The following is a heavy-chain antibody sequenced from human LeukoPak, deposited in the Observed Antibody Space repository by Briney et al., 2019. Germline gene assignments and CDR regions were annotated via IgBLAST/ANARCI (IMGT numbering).Heavy chain of an antibody. CDR2: ISYIGST. V-gene: IGHV4-59*11. CDR3: ARDLVTVTKGFDI. CDR1: DDSFSSHY. J-gene: IGHJ3*02. Sequence: SETLSLTCAVSDDSFSSHYWTWIRQPPGEGLEWIGYISYIGSTNYNPSLKSRVTISIDTSKNQFSLKLTSVTAADTAVYYCARDLVTVTKGFDIWGQGTMVSVS. D-gene: IGHD4-17*01.